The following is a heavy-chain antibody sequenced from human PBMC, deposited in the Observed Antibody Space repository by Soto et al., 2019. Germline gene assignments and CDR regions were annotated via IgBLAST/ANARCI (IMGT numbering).Heavy chain of an antibody. CDR3: ARDSSGLIDY. CDR2: IIPIFGTA. CDR1: GGTFSSYA. D-gene: IGHD6-19*01. Sequence: SVKVSCKASGGTFSSYAISWVRQAPGQGLEWMGGIIPIFGTANYAQKFQGRVTMTTDESTSTAYMELNRLRSDDTAVYYCARDSSGLIDYWGQGTLVTVSS. J-gene: IGHJ4*02. V-gene: IGHV1-69*05.